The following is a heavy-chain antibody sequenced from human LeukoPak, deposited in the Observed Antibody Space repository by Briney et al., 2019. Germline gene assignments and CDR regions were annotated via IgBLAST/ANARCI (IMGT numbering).Heavy chain of an antibody. D-gene: IGHD2-15*01. V-gene: IGHV4-31*03. CDR1: GGSISSGGYY. CDR2: IYYSGST. Sequence: PSETLSLTCTVSGGSISSGGYYWSWIRQHPGTGLEWIGYIYYSGSTYYNPSLKSRVTISVDTSKNQFSLKLSSVTAADTAVYYCARTLASQLTDYWGQGTLVTVSS. CDR3: ARTLASQLTDY. J-gene: IGHJ4*02.